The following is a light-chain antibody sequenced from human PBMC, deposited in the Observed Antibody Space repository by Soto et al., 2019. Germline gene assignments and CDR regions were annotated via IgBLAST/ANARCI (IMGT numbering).Light chain of an antibody. CDR2: GTS. Sequence: EIVLTQSPGTLSLSPGERATLSCRASQSVSSSYLAWYQQKPGQAPRLLIYGTSSRATGIPDRFSGSGSGTDFTLTISRLEPEDIAVYFCQHDGGSPLVTFGQGTRLEIK. CDR1: QSVSSSY. CDR3: QHDGGSPLVT. J-gene: IGKJ5*01. V-gene: IGKV3-20*01.